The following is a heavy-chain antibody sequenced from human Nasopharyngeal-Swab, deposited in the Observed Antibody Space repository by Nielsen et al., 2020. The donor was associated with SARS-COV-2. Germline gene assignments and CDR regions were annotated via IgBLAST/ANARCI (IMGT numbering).Heavy chain of an antibody. CDR3: ARDSTIAVAGTLLYYYYYMDV. CDR1: GFTFSSYW. J-gene: IGHJ6*03. V-gene: IGHV3-7*01. D-gene: IGHD6-19*01. CDR2: IKQDGSEK. Sequence: GESLKISCAASGFTFSSYWMSWVRQAPGKGLEWVANIKQDGSEKYYVDSVKGRFTISRDNAKNSLYLQMNSLRAEDTAVYYCARDSTIAVAGTLLYYYYYMDVWGKGTTVTVSS.